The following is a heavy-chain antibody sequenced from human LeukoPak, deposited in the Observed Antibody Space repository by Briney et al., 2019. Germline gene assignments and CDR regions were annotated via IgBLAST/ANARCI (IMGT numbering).Heavy chain of an antibody. V-gene: IGHV3-48*03. Sequence: GGSLRLYCTASGFTFSGHEMNWVRQTPGKGLGWLSYISTTGSTIYYADSVKGRFTISRDNAKNSLYLQMNSLRAEDTAIYYCARADPYGDSTPDYWGQGTPVTVSS. CDR3: ARADPYGDSTPDY. CDR2: ISTTGSTI. J-gene: IGHJ4*02. D-gene: IGHD4-17*01. CDR1: GFTFSGHE.